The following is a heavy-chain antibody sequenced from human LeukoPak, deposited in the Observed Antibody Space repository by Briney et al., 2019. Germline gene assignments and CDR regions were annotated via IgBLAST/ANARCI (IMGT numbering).Heavy chain of an antibody. Sequence: ASVKVSCKASGYTFTSYYMHWVRQAPGQGLEWMGIINPSGGSTSYAQKFQGRVTMTRDMSTSTVYMELSSLKSDDTAVYYCARGGRTLVRNAYWGQGTLVTVSS. J-gene: IGHJ4*02. CDR1: GYTFTSYY. D-gene: IGHD3-10*01. CDR3: ARGGRTLVRNAY. V-gene: IGHV1-46*01. CDR2: INPSGGST.